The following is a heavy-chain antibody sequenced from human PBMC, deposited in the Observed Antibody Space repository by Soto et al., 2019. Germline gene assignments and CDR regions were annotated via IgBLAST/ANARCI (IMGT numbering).Heavy chain of an antibody. CDR3: ARDGGIAADGLNYFDS. CDR2: ISAYNGNT. CDR1: GYTFTSYG. D-gene: IGHD6-13*01. V-gene: IGHV1-18*01. Sequence: QVQLVQSGAEVKKPGASVKVSCKASGYTFTSYGISWVRQAPGQGLEWMGWISAYNGNTNYAQKLQGRVTMTTDTSTSTADMELRSLRSDDTAGYYCARDGGIAADGLNYFDSWGQGTLVTVFS. J-gene: IGHJ4*02.